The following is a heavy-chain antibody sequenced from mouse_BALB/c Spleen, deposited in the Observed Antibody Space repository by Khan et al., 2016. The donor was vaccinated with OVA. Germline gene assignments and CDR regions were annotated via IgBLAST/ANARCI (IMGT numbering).Heavy chain of an antibody. CDR2: IDPANGNT. CDR1: GFNIKDTY. CDR3: GRMNA. V-gene: IGHV14-3*02. J-gene: IGHJ2*01. Sequence: VQLQQSGAELVKPGASVKLSCTASGFNIKDTYMHWVKQMPEQGLKWIGRIDPANGNTKYDPKFQGKVTLTAETSSNTAYLQLSSLKSEDIAVNYCGRMNAWGQGTTLTVSS.